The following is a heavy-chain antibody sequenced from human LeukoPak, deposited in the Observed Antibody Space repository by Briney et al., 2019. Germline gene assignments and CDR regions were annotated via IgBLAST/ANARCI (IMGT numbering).Heavy chain of an antibody. D-gene: IGHD4-17*01. CDR2: ISSSSSYI. V-gene: IGHV3-21*01. Sequence: GSLRLSCAAPGFTFSSYSMNWVRQAPGKGLEWVSSISSSSSYIYYADSVKGRFTISRDNAKNSLYLQMNSLRAEDTAVYYCARVVVDYGDYGGAFDIWGQGTMVTVSS. J-gene: IGHJ3*02. CDR1: GFTFSSYS. CDR3: ARVVVDYGDYGGAFDI.